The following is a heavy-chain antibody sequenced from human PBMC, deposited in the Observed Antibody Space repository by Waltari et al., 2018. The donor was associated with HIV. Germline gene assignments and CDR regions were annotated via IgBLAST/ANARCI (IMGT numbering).Heavy chain of an antibody. CDR1: GFTFSSYG. J-gene: IGHJ4*02. D-gene: IGHD6-6*01. CDR3: AKDKGIAARSGFDY. CDR2: ISYDGSNK. V-gene: IGHV3-30*18. Sequence: QVQLVESGGGVVQPGRSLRLYWAASGFTFSSYGMHWVRQAPGKGLEWVAVISYDGSNKYYADSVKGRFTISRDNSKNTLYLQMNSLRAEDTAVYYCAKDKGIAARSGFDYWGQGTLVTVSS.